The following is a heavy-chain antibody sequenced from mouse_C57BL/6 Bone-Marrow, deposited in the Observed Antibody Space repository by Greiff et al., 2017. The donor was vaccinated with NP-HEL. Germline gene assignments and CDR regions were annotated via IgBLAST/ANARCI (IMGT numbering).Heavy chain of an antibody. CDR3: AREGIYYGSSHWYFDV. V-gene: IGHV5-16*01. CDR2: INYDGSST. Sequence: EVKLVESEGGLVQPGSSMKLSCTASGFTFSDYYMAWVRQVPEKGLEWVANINYDGSSTYYLDSLKSRFIISRDNAKNILYLQMSSLKSEDTATYYCAREGIYYGSSHWYFDVWGTGTTVTVSS. CDR1: GFTFSDYY. J-gene: IGHJ1*03. D-gene: IGHD1-1*01.